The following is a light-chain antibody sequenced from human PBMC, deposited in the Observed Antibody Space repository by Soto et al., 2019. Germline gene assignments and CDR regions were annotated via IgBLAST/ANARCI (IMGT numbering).Light chain of an antibody. CDR3: QQSYSTFIT. J-gene: IGKJ5*01. CDR1: QSISNY. V-gene: IGKV1-39*01. Sequence: DIQMTQSPSSLSASVGDRVTIACRASQSISNYLNWYQQKPGQAPKLLIYAASSLQGGVPSRFSGGGSGTDFTLTISTLQPEDFATYFCQQSYSTFITFGQGTRLEN. CDR2: AAS.